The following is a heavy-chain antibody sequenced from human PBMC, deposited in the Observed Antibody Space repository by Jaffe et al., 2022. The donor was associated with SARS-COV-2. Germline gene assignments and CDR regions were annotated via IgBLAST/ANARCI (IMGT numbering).Heavy chain of an antibody. Sequence: QVQLVQSGAEVKKPGASVKVSCKASGYTFTGYYMHWVRQAPGQGLEWMGWINPNSGGTNYAQKFQGRVTMTRDTSISTAYMELSRLRSDDTAVYYCARDPPPHLYYYDSSGAFDYWGQGTLVTVSS. J-gene: IGHJ4*02. CDR2: INPNSGGT. D-gene: IGHD3-22*01. V-gene: IGHV1-2*02. CDR3: ARDPPPHLYYYDSSGAFDY. CDR1: GYTFTGYY.